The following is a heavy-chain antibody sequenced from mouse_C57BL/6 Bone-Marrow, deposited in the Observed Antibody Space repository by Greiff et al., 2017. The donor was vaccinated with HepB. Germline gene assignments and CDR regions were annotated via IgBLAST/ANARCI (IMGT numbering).Heavy chain of an antibody. CDR2: ISSGGSYT. CDR1: GFTFSSYG. V-gene: IGHV5-6*01. J-gene: IGHJ2*01. D-gene: IGHD2-4*01. CDR3: VSHDYGLDY. Sequence: EVHLVESGGDLVKPGGSLKLSCAASGFTFSSYGMSWVRQTPDKRLEWVATISSGGSYTYYPDSVKGRFTISRDNAKNTLYLQMSSLKSEDTAMYYCVSHDYGLDYWGQGTTLTVSS.